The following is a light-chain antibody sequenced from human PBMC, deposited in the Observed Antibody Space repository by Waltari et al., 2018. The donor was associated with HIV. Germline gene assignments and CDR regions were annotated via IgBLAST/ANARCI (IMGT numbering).Light chain of an antibody. CDR1: SSNIGAGYD. CDR2: HNT. CDR3: QSYDRSLSGWV. Sequence: QSVLTQPPSVSGAPGQRVTISCTGSSSNIGAGYDVHWYQQLPGTAPKLLIYHNTNRPSGVPDRFSGSKSYTSASLAITGLQAEDEADYYCQSYDRSLSGWVFGGGTKVTVL. J-gene: IGLJ3*02. V-gene: IGLV1-40*01.